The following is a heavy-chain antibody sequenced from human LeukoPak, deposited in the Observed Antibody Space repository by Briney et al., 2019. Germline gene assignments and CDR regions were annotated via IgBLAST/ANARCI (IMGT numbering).Heavy chain of an antibody. CDR3: AKSPYVGDHGGPSA. CDR1: GFTFSSYA. J-gene: IGHJ5*02. CDR2: ISGGGGNT. D-gene: IGHD4-23*01. Sequence: GGSLRLSCAGSGFTFSSYAMSWVRQAPGKGPGWVSAISGGGGNTYYAGSVKGRFTISRDDSKKTLFLQMNSLRAEDTAVYYCAKSPYVGDHGGPSAWGQGTLVTVSS. V-gene: IGHV3-23*01.